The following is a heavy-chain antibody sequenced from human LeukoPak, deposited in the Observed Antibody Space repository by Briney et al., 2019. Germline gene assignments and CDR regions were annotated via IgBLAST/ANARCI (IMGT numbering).Heavy chain of an antibody. Sequence: SGPALVKPTQTLTLTCTLSGFSLNTSGVRVSWIRQPPGKALEWLARIDWDDDKFYSTSLKTRITISKDSSKTQVVLTMTNMDPVDTATYYCARMGAASSGYSHSYYYMDVWGKGTTVTVSS. V-gene: IGHV2-70*04. CDR3: ARMGAASSGYSHSYYYMDV. D-gene: IGHD3-22*01. CDR1: GFSLNTSGVR. J-gene: IGHJ6*03. CDR2: IDWDDDK.